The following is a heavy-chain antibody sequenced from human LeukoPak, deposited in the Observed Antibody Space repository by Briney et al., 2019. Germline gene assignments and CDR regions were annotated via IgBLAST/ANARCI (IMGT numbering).Heavy chain of an antibody. CDR1: GFTFSSYA. J-gene: IGHJ4*02. V-gene: IGHV3-53*01. CDR3: ARDMPLVY. CDR2: IYSGGST. Sequence: PGGSLRLSCAASGFTFSSYAMSWVRQAPGKGLEWVSVIYSGGSTYYADSVKGRFTISRDNSKNTLYLQMNSLRAEDTAVYYCARDMPLVYWGQGTLVTVSS. D-gene: IGHD2-2*01.